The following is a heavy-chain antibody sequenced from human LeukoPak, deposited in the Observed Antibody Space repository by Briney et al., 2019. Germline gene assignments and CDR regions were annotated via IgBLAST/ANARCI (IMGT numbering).Heavy chain of an antibody. Sequence: GASVKVSCKASGYTFTSYGISWVRQAPGQGLEWMGWISAYNGNTNYAQKLQGRVTMTTDTSTSTAYMELRSLRSDDTAVYYCARGDTNPDYDIWSGYYEVSNNWFDPWGQGTLVTVSS. V-gene: IGHV1-18*01. CDR1: GYTFTSYG. D-gene: IGHD3-3*01. CDR2: ISAYNGNT. CDR3: ARGDTNPDYDIWSGYYEVSNNWFDP. J-gene: IGHJ5*02.